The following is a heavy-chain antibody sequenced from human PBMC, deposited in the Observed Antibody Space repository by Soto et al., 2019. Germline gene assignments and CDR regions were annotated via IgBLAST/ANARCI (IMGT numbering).Heavy chain of an antibody. D-gene: IGHD4-17*01. CDR2: IWYDGSNK. CDR1: GFTFSSYG. V-gene: IGHV3-33*01. CDR3: ARDRTTVMSFDY. J-gene: IGHJ4*02. Sequence: RRLSCAASGFTFSSYGMHWVRQAPGKGLEWVAVIWYDGSNKYYADSVKGRFTISRDNSKNTLYLQMNSLRAEDTAVYYCARDRTTVMSFDYWGQGTLVTVSS.